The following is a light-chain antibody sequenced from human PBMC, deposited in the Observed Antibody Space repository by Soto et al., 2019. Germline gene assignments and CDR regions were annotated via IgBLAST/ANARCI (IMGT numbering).Light chain of an antibody. V-gene: IGKV1-9*01. J-gene: IGKJ4*01. Sequence: DIQLTQTPSFLSASVGDRVTITCRASQGISSYLAWYQQKPGRAPKLLIYAASTLQSGVPSRFIGSGSETEFTLTISSLQTEEFATYYCQQLQSQPCFGGGNKVEIK. CDR2: AAS. CDR1: QGISSY. CDR3: QQLQSQPC.